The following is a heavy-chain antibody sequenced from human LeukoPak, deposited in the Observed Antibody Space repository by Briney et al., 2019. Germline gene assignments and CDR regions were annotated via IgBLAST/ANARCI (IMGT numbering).Heavy chain of an antibody. J-gene: IGHJ4*02. D-gene: IGHD2-2*01. CDR3: AKAYCSSTSCYRPLFVQY. V-gene: IGHV3-23*01. CDR2: ISGSGGST. CDR1: GFTFSSYA. Sequence: GGSLRLSCAASGFTFSSYAMSWVRQAPGKGLEWVSAISGSGGSTYYADSVEGRFTISRDNSKNTLYLQMNSLRAEDTAVYYCAKAYCSSTSCYRPLFVQYWGQGTLVTVSS.